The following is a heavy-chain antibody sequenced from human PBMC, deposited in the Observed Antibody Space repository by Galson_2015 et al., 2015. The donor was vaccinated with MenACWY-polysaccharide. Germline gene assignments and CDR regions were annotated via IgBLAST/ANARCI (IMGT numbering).Heavy chain of an antibody. V-gene: IGHV3-23*01. CDR1: GFTFTSYA. CDR2: IRSSGTNT. Sequence: SLRLSCAASGFTFTSYAMSWVRQAPGKGLEWVSAIRSSGTNTYYADSVKGRFTISRGNSKNTLYLQMNSLRAEDTAVYYCAKDSTDFWSVAGRFDHWGQGTLVTVS. CDR3: AKDSTDFWSVAGRFDH. J-gene: IGHJ5*02. D-gene: IGHD3-3*01.